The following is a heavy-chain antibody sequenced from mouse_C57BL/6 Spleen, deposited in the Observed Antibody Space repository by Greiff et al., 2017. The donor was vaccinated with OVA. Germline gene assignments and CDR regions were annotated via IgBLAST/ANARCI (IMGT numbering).Heavy chain of an antibody. Sequence: DVKLVESGGGLVQPGGSLSLSCAASGFTFTDYYMSWVRQPPGKALEWLGFIRNKANGYTTEYSASVKGRFTISRDNSQSILYLQMNALRAEDSATYYSARYPAQATFFDYWGQGTTLTVSS. CDR3: ARYPAQATFFDY. D-gene: IGHD3-2*02. V-gene: IGHV7-3*01. CDR1: GFTFTDYY. J-gene: IGHJ2*01. CDR2: IRNKANGYTT.